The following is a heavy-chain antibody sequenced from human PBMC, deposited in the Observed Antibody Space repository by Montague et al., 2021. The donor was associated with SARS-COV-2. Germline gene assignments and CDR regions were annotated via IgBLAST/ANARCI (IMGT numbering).Heavy chain of an antibody. V-gene: IGHV4-4*07. CDR1: GGSISNYY. D-gene: IGHD4-11*01. CDR2: IYASGNT. Sequence: SETLSLTCTVSGGSISNYYWSWIRQPAGKGLEWIGRIYASGNTNYNPSLKNRVTMSVDTSKNQFSLKLSSVTAADTAVYYCARHLRVTTVTSHMYHYAMDVWGQGTTVTVSS. CDR3: ARHLRVTTVTSHMYHYAMDV. J-gene: IGHJ6*02.